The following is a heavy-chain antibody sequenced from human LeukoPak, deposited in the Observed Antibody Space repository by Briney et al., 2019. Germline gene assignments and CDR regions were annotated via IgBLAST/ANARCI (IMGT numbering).Heavy chain of an antibody. V-gene: IGHV1-18*01. CDR3: ARVGVAWQLVGYYYYYYYMDV. D-gene: IGHD6-6*01. CDR1: TYTFTRYG. CDR2: ISAYNGNT. J-gene: IGHJ6*03. Sequence: ASVKVSCKASTYTFTRYGISWVRQAPGQGLEWMGWISAYNGNTNYAQKIQGRVTMTTDTSTSTAYMELRSLRSDDTAVYYCARVGVAWQLVGYYYYYYYMDVWGKGTTVTVSS.